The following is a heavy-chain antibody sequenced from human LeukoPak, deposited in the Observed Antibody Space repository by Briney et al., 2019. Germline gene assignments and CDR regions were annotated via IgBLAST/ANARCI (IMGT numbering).Heavy chain of an antibody. D-gene: IGHD2-21*02. Sequence: GAYLRLSCAASGFTFSSYGMHWVFQAPGKELQRADAIWYDGSNKYYADSVKGRSTISRDNSKNTLYLQMNSLRAEDTAVYYCARDEAYCGGDCYPLYWGQGTLVTVSS. CDR1: GFTFSSYG. CDR3: ARDEAYCGGDCYPLY. J-gene: IGHJ4*02. V-gene: IGHV3-33*01. CDR2: IWYDGSNK.